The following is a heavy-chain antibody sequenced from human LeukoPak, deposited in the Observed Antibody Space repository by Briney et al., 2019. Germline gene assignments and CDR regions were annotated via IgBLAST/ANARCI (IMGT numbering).Heavy chain of an antibody. J-gene: IGHJ4*02. Sequence: AETLSLACSVSGGPVTEYYWSWIRQPPGKGLEWIGYTYHTGSTNYSPSLKSRVTMSVDASRNQFSLKLVSVTAADTAVYYCARDRGSTGYYYLDSWGQGILVTVSS. V-gene: IGHV4-59*02. CDR2: TYHTGST. D-gene: IGHD1-26*01. CDR1: GGPVTEYY. CDR3: ARDRGSTGYYYLDS.